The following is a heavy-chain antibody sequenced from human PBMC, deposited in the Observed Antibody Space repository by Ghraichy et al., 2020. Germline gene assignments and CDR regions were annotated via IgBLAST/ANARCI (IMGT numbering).Heavy chain of an antibody. D-gene: IGHD3-3*01. J-gene: IGHJ6*02. CDR1: GGSISSYY. CDR2: IYYSGST. CDR3: ARDSFHWSDLGYYYYYYGMDV. Sequence: SETLSLTCTVSGGSISSYYWSWIRQPPGKGLEWIGYIYYSGSTNYNPSLKSRVTISVDTSKNQFSLKLSSVTAADTAVYYCARDSFHWSDLGYYYYYYGMDVWGQGTTVTVSS. V-gene: IGHV4-59*01.